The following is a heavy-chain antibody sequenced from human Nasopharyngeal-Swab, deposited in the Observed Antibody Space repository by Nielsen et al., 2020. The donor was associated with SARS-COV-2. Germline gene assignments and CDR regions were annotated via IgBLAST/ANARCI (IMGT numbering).Heavy chain of an antibody. V-gene: IGHV5-51*01. J-gene: IGHJ3*02. D-gene: IGHD3-22*01. Sequence: GESLKISCKGSGYRFISYWIGWVRQMPGKGLEWMGIIYPGDSDTRYSPSFQGQVTISADKSVSTAYLQWSSLEASDTAMYYCARTAIEGGYYRGDAFDIWGQGTMVTVSS. CDR1: GYRFISYW. CDR3: ARTAIEGGYYRGDAFDI. CDR2: IYPGDSDT.